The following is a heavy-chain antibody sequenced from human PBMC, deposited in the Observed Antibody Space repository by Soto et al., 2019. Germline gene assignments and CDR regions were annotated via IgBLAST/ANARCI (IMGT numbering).Heavy chain of an antibody. V-gene: IGHV4-59*08. CDR2: IYYSGST. CDR3: ARGVNYYGSGSYYNVRWFDP. J-gene: IGHJ5*02. CDR1: GGSISPYY. Sequence: PSETLSLTCTVSGGSISPYYWSWIRQPPGKGLEWIGFIYYSGSTNYNPSLKSRVTISVDTSKNQFSLKLNSVTAADTAVYYCARGVNYYGSGSYYNVRWFDPWGQGTLVTVSS. D-gene: IGHD3-10*01.